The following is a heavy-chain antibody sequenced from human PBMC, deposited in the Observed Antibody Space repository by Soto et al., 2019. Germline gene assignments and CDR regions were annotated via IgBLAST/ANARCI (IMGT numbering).Heavy chain of an antibody. CDR2: IGGSGDNT. D-gene: IGHD2-2*01. V-gene: IGHV3-23*01. CDR1: GFTFSSYA. J-gene: IGHJ4*02. CDR3: AKDLGVIGYCSSTSCYFDY. Sequence: GGSLRLSCAPSGFTFSSYAMSWVRQAPGKGLEWVSSIGGSGDNTYYADSVKGRFAISRDNSKTTLYLQMNSLRAEDTAVYYCAKDLGVIGYCSSTSCYFDYWGQGTLVTVSS.